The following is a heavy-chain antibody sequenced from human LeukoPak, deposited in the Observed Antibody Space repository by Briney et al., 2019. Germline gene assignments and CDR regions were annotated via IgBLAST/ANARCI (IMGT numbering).Heavy chain of an antibody. CDR1: GFTFSSYA. CDR2: ISYDGSNK. CDR3: AREYYDSMMDV. V-gene: IGHV3-30*04. D-gene: IGHD3-3*01. Sequence: GGSLRLSCAASGFTFSSYAMHWVRQAPGKGLEWVAFISYDGSNKYYADSVKGRFTISRDNSKNTLYLQMNSLRAEDTAVYYCAREYYDSMMDVWGQGTTVTVSS. J-gene: IGHJ6*02.